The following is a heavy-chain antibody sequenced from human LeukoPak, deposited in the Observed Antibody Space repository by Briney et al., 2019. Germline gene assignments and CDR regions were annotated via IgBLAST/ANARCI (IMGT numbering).Heavy chain of an antibody. CDR3: ARERLRLGELSP. CDR2: ISAYNGNT. J-gene: IGHJ5*02. V-gene: IGHV1-18*01. CDR1: GYTFTSYG. D-gene: IGHD3-16*02. Sequence: ASVKVSCKASGYTFTSYGISWVRQAPGQGLEWMGWISAYNGNTNYAQKFQGRVTMTRDTSTSTVYLELSSLRSEDTAVYYCARERLRLGELSPWGQGTLVTVSS.